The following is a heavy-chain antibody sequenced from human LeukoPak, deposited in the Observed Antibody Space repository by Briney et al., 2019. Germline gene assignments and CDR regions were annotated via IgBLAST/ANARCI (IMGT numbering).Heavy chain of an antibody. CDR3: ARSIAVLPIDY. J-gene: IGHJ4*02. V-gene: IGHV1-18*01. D-gene: IGHD6-19*01. CDR1: GYTFTTYG. CDR2: ISAYNGNT. Sequence: ASVKVSCTASGYTFTTYGISWVRQAPGQGLEWMGWISAYNGNTNYAQKLQGRVTMTTDTSTSTAYMELRSLRSDDTAVYYCARSIAVLPIDYWGQGTLVTVSS.